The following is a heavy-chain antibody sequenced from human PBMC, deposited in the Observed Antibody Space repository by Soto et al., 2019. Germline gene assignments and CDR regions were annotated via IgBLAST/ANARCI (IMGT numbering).Heavy chain of an antibody. J-gene: IGHJ6*03. CDR2: IKQDGSEK. Sequence: PGGSLRLSCAASGFTFSSYWMSWVRQAPGKGLEWVANIKQDGSEKYYVDSVKGRFTISRDNAKNSLYLQMNSLRAEDTAVYYFSRDSYNSPVGYYFYMDGRGKGTTVTVFS. D-gene: IGHD6-13*01. CDR3: SRDSYNSPVGYYFYMDG. CDR1: GFTFSSYW. V-gene: IGHV3-7*01.